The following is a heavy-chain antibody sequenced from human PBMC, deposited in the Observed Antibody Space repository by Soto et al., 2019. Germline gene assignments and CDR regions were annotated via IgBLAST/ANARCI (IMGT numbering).Heavy chain of an antibody. CDR3: ARDRGAVAGTRYYYGMDV. Sequence: QVQLVESGGGVVQPGRSLRLSCAASGFTFSSYGMHWVRQAPGKGLEWVAVIWYDGTNKYYADSVKGRFTISRDNSKNTLYLEMNSLRAEGTAVYYCARDRGAVAGTRYYYGMDVWGQGTTVTVSS. J-gene: IGHJ6*02. D-gene: IGHD6-13*01. CDR1: GFTFSSYG. V-gene: IGHV3-33*01. CDR2: IWYDGTNK.